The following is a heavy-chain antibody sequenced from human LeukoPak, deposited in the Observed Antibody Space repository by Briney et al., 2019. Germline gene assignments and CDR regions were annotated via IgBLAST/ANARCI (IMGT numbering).Heavy chain of an antibody. D-gene: IGHD5-24*01. CDR3: ARKAGYKDFYYYYYYMDV. V-gene: IGHV1-2*06. CDR1: GYTFTGYY. CDR2: INPNSGGT. Sequence: ASVQVSCKASGYTFTGYYMHWVRQAPGQGLAWMGRINPNSGGTNYAQKFQGRVTMTRDTSISTAYMELSRLRSDDTAVYYCARKAGYKDFYYYYYYMDVWGKGTTVTVSS. J-gene: IGHJ6*03.